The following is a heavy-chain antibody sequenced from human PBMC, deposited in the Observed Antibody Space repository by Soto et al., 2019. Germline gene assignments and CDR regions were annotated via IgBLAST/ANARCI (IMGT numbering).Heavy chain of an antibody. CDR3: PRPKRSGYDRGDSYYHTMDV. J-gene: IGHJ6*01. Sequence: QVQLVQSGTEVKKSGSSVKVSCRASGGTSSNFVITWVRQVPGQGLERLGGILPMFGAVKYAQKFQDRLIITADRSTQTAAMELGSLRSEDTAVYYCPRPKRSGYDRGDSYYHTMDVWGHGTTVTVSP. CDR2: ILPMFGAV. D-gene: IGHD3-3*01. V-gene: IGHV1-69*06. CDR1: GGTSSNFV.